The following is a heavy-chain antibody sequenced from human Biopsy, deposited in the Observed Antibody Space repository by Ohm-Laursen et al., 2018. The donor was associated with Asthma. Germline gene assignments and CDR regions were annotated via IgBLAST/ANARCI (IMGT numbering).Heavy chain of an antibody. CDR3: ARCQVGYSSGWSLLLKKIYYSGMDV. J-gene: IGHJ6*02. CDR2: IMTVFGTT. V-gene: IGHV1-69*01. D-gene: IGHD6-19*01. Sequence: ESSVKVSCKAPGGTFSNFAISWVRQAPGQGLEWLGGIMTVFGTTTYAQQFQGRVTITADESTSTAYMEVTSLRSEDTAIYYCARCQVGYSSGWSLLLKKIYYSGMDVWGQGTAVTVSS. CDR1: GGTFSNFA.